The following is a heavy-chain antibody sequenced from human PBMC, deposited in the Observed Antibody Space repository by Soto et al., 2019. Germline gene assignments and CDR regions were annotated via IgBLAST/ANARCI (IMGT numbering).Heavy chain of an antibody. CDR2: IYYSGST. Sequence: LSLTCTVSGGSISSGGYYWSWIRQHPGKGLEWIGYIYYSGSTYYNPSLKSRVTISVDTSKNQFSLKLSSVTAADTAVYYSASDRDSSGDEFDYWGQGTLVTVSS. V-gene: IGHV4-31*03. J-gene: IGHJ4*01. D-gene: IGHD6-19*01. CDR3: ASDRDSSGDEFDY. CDR1: GGSISSGGYY.